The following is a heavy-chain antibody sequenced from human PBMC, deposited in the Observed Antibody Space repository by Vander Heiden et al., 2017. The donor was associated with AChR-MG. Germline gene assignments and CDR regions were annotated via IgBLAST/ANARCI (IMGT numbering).Heavy chain of an antibody. V-gene: IGHV4-34*01. J-gene: IGHJ6*02. CDR2: INHSGST. CDR1: GGSFSGYY. Sequence: QVQLQQWGAGLLKPSETLSLTCAVYGGSFSGYYWSWIRQPPGKGLEWIGEINHSGSTNYNPSLKSRVTISVDTSKNQFSLKLSSVTAADTAVYYCARGPEDGATPTGMDVWGQGTTVTASS. D-gene: IGHD5-12*01. CDR3: ARGPEDGATPTGMDV.